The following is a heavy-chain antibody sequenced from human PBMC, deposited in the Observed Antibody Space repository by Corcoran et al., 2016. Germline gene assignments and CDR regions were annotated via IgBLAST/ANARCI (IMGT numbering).Heavy chain of an antibody. CDR3: ARSCYDILTGYSSYYSYGMDV. V-gene: IGHV1-69*01. J-gene: IGHJ6*02. Sequence: QVQLVRSGAEVKKPGSSVKVSCKASGGTFNNYAISWVRQAPGQGLEWMGGIIPIFGTANYAQKFQGRVTITADESTSTAYMELSSLRSEDTAVYYCARSCYDILTGYSSYYSYGMDVCCQGTTVTVSS. D-gene: IGHD3-9*01. CDR2: IIPIFGTA. CDR1: GGTFNNYA.